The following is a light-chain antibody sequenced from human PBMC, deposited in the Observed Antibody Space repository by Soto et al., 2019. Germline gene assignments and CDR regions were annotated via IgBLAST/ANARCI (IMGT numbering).Light chain of an antibody. Sequence: EIVLTQSPATLSLSPGERANLSCRASQSVSSYFAWYQQKPGQAPRLLIYDASSRATGIPARFSGSGSGTDFTLTTSSLEPEDFAVYYCQQRSDWTLTFGQGTKVDIK. CDR1: QSVSSY. CDR3: QQRSDWTLT. V-gene: IGKV3-11*01. J-gene: IGKJ1*01. CDR2: DAS.